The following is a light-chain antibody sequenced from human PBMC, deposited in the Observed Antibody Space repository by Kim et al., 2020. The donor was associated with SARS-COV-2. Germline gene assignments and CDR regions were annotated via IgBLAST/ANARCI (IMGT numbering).Light chain of an antibody. CDR2: DVS. CDR3: LLYYSGPRV. V-gene: IGLV7-46*01. CDR1: TGDVTSGHF. J-gene: IGLJ3*02. Sequence: QAVVTQEPSLTVSPGGTVTLTCASSTGDVTSGHFPYWFQQKPGQAPTTLIYDVSNKHSWTPARFSGSLLGGKAALTLSSAQPEDEAEYYCLLYYSGPRVFGGGTKLTVL.